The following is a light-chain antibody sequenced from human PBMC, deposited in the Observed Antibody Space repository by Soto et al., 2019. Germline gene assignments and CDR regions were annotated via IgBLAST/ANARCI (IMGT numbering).Light chain of an antibody. CDR3: GTWDSSLSAGV. V-gene: IGLV1-51*01. J-gene: IGLJ2*01. CDR1: GSNIGNKY. Sequence: QSVLTQPPSVSAAPGQKVTISCSGSGSNIGNKYVSWYQQLPGTAPILLIFDDSKRPSGIPDRFSGSKSGTSATLGITGRQTGDEADYYCGTWDSSLSAGVFGGGTQLTVL. CDR2: DDS.